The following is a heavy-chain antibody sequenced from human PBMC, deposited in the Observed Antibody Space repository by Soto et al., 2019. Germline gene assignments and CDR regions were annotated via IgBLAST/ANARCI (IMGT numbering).Heavy chain of an antibody. J-gene: IGHJ4*02. CDR2: ISSGGST. CDR3: ARESSSGWY. CDR1: GFTFGSYA. Sequence: PGGSLRLSCAGSGFTFGSYAMSWVRQAPGKGLEWVSAISSGGSTYYADYVKGRFTISRDNSKNTLYLQMNSLRAEDTAVYYCARESSSGWYWGQGTLVTVS. D-gene: IGHD6-19*01. V-gene: IGHV3-23*01.